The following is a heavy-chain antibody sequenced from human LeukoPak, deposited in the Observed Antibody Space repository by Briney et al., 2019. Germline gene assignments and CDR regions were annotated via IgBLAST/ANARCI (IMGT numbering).Heavy chain of an antibody. Sequence: GGSLILSCAASGFTFSSYSMNWVRQAPGKGLEWVSSISSNNDYIYYANSVKGRFTISRDNAKNSLFLQMNSLRAEDTAAYYCARVAVAAAGTDYWGQGTLVTVSS. D-gene: IGHD6-13*01. CDR1: GFTFSSYS. V-gene: IGHV3-21*01. CDR2: ISSNNDYI. CDR3: ARVAVAAAGTDY. J-gene: IGHJ4*02.